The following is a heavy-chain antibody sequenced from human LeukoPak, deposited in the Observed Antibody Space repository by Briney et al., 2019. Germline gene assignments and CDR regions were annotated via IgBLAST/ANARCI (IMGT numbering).Heavy chain of an antibody. Sequence: GGSLRLSCAASGFTFNDHAMYWVRQAPGKGLEWVSGINWNSDNIGYADSVKGRFTISRDDVKNSLFLQMNSLRAEDTALYYCARASYYYDTTGLGAVDIWGQGTMDTVSS. CDR1: GFTFNDHA. V-gene: IGHV3-9*01. CDR2: INWNSDNI. D-gene: IGHD3-22*01. J-gene: IGHJ3*02. CDR3: ARASYYYDTTGLGAVDI.